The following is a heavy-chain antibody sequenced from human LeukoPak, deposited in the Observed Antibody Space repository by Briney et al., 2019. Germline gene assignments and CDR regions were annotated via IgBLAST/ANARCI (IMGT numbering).Heavy chain of an antibody. J-gene: IGHJ4*02. V-gene: IGHV1-2*07. CDR1: GFTFKNYY. CDR2: INPNSGGS. D-gene: IGHD3-10*01. CDR3: ARLRSGSGSFYLPFDY. Sequence: ASVKVSCRTSGFTFKNYYLNWVRQAPGQGLEWIGWINPNSGGSHYARKFHGRVTLTRDTSISTAYLQWSSLKASDTAIFYCARLRSGSGSFYLPFDYWGQGTLVTVSS.